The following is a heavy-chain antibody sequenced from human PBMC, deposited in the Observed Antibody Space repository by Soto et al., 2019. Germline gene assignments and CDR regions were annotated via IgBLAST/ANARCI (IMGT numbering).Heavy chain of an antibody. D-gene: IGHD3-22*01. J-gene: IGHJ3*01. CDR3: ARQKDYYDSSGYPHDAFDL. CDR2: IDPSDSYT. CDR1: GYSFTSYW. Sequence: PGESLKISCKGSGYSFTSYWISWVRQMPGKGLEWMGRIDPSDSYTNYSPSFQGHVTISADKSISTAYLQWSSLKASDTAMYYCARQKDYYDSSGYPHDAFDLWGQGTMVTVSS. V-gene: IGHV5-10-1*01.